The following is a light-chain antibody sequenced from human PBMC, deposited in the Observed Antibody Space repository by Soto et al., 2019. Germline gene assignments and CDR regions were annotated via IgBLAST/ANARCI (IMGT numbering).Light chain of an antibody. CDR1: SSDVGASNY. V-gene: IGLV2-14*01. Sequence: QSVLTQPASVSGSPGQAITISCTGTSSDVGASNYVSWYQQYPGKAPTLLIFGVTNRPSGVSNRFSGSKSGYTASLTIAGLHSEDEADYYCSSYTHRSTLIFGGGTKLTV. CDR2: GVT. CDR3: SSYTHRSTLI. J-gene: IGLJ2*01.